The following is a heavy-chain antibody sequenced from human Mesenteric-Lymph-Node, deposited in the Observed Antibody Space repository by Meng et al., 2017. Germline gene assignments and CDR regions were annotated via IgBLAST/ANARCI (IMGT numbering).Heavy chain of an antibody. CDR2: ISTSGST. J-gene: IGHJ6*02. Sequence: SETLSLTCTVSGGSINSANHYWSWIRQPAGRGLEWIGRISTSGSTDSNPSLKSRVTISVDTSKNQFSLKLSSVTAADTAVYYCARVGYYYYYGMDVWGQGTTVTVSS. CDR1: GGSINSANHY. CDR3: ARVGYYYYYGMDV. V-gene: IGHV4-61*02.